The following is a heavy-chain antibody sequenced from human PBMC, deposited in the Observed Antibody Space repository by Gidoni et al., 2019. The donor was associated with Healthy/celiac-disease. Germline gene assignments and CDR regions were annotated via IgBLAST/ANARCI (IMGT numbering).Heavy chain of an antibody. CDR2: IWYDGSNK. CDR1: GFTFSSYG. CDR3: ARDRDLYYYDSSGYYF. V-gene: IGHV3-33*01. J-gene: IGHJ4*02. D-gene: IGHD3-22*01. Sequence: QVQLVECGGGVVQPGRSLRLSCAESGFTFSSYGMHWVRQAHGKGLEWVAVIWYDGSNKYYADSVKGRFTISRDNSKNTLYLQMNSLRAEDTAVYYCARDRDLYYYDSSGYYFWGQGTLVTVSS.